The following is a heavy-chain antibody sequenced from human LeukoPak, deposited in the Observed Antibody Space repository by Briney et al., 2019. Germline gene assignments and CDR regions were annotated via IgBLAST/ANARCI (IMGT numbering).Heavy chain of an antibody. V-gene: IGHV3-7*01. J-gene: IGHJ4*02. Sequence: GGSLRLSCAASGFTFSSYWMSWVRQAPGKGLEWVANIKQDGSEKYYVDSVKGRFIISRDNAKNSLYLQMNSLRAEDTAVYYCARAKWELRVLLGYWGQGTLVTVSS. CDR2: IKQDGSEK. D-gene: IGHD1-26*01. CDR3: ARAKWELRVLLGY. CDR1: GFTFSSYW.